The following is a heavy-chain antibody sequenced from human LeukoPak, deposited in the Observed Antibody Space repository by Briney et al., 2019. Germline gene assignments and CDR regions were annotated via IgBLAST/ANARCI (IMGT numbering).Heavy chain of an antibody. J-gene: IGHJ4*02. CDR2: INPSGGST. V-gene: IGHV1-46*01. D-gene: IGHD6-13*01. CDR1: GYTFTSYY. CDR3: AKDLIRSRPGPYSSSWYDY. Sequence: GASVKVSCKASGYTFTSYYMHWVRQAPGQGLEWMGIINPSGGSTSYAQKFQGRVTMTRDTSTSTVYMELSSLRSEDTALYYCAKDLIRSRPGPYSSSWYDYWGQGTLVTVSS.